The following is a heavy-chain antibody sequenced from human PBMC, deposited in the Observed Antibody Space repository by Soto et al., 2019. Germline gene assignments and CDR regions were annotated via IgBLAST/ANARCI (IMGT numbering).Heavy chain of an antibody. V-gene: IGHV3-23*01. Sequence: EVHLLESGGDFVQPGGSLKLSCAASGFPFSNYGITWVRQAPGKGLEWVSTINNGGVTYYADSVRGRFSISRDNSDNTLYLLMSSLTDEDTAVYSCARDGPEGRVGDYWGQGTLVTVSS. CDR2: INNGGVT. CDR1: GFPFSNYG. J-gene: IGHJ4*02. CDR3: ARDGPEGRVGDY.